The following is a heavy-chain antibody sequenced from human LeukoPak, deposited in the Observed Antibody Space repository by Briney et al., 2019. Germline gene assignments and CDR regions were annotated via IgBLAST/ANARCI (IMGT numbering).Heavy chain of an antibody. CDR1: GGSFSGYY. V-gene: IGHV4-34*01. J-gene: IGHJ6*03. CDR2: INHSGST. Sequence: SETLSLTCAVYGGSFSGYYWSWIRQPPGKGLEWIGEINHSGSTNYNPSLKSRVTISVDTSKNQFSLKLSSVTAADTAVYYCARVSQLEILYHYYYMDVWGNGTTVTVSS. D-gene: IGHD1-1*01. CDR3: ARVSQLEILYHYYYMDV.